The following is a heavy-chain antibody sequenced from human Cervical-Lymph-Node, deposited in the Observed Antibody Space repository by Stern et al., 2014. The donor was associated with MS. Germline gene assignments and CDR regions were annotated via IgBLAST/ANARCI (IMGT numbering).Heavy chain of an antibody. D-gene: IGHD5-24*01. Sequence: EDQLVESGGGLVKPGGSLRLSCAASGFTFSSYSMNWVRQAPGKGLEWVSSISSSSSYIYYADSVKGRFTISRDNAKNSLYLQMNSLRAEDTAVYYGARDGERWLQFSDGMDVWGQGTTVTVSS. J-gene: IGHJ6*02. CDR3: ARDGERWLQFSDGMDV. CDR2: ISSSSSYI. CDR1: GFTFSSYS. V-gene: IGHV3-21*01.